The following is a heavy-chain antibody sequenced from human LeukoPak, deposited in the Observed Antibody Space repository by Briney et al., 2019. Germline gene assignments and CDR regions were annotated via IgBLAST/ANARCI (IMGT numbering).Heavy chain of an antibody. V-gene: IGHV3-48*03. Sequence: PGGSLRLSCAASGFTFSSYEMNWVRQAPGKGLEWVSYISSSGSTIYYADSVKGRFTISRDNAKNSLYLQMNSLRAEDTAVYYCAIGALRYYYGSGSYYNNPGGYFDYWGQGTLVTVSS. CDR3: AIGALRYYYGSGSYYNNPGGYFDY. D-gene: IGHD3-10*01. J-gene: IGHJ4*02. CDR2: ISSSGSTI. CDR1: GFTFSSYE.